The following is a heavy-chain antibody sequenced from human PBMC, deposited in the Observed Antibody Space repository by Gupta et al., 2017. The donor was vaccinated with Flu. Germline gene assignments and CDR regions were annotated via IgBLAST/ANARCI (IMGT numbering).Heavy chain of an antibody. V-gene: IGHV3-23*01. CDR2: IRGAGHST. Sequence: YAMSWVRRAPGKGLDWVSSIRGAGHSTYYADSLKNRFTISRDNSKNTLYLQMNTPRAAATAVYYCAEDGYYCSSGVSFDYWGQGTLVTVSS. D-gene: IGHD3-22*01. CDR1: YA. J-gene: IGHJ4*02. CDR3: AEDGYYCSSGVSFDY.